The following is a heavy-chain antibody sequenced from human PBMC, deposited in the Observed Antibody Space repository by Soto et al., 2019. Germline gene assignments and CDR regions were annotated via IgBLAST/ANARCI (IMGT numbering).Heavy chain of an antibody. CDR1: GGTFSSYT. CDR3: ATRGVYSSSAADY. Sequence: SVKVSCKASGGTFSSYTISWVRQAPGQGLEWMGRIIPILGIANYAQKFQGRVTITADKSTSTAYMELSSLRSEGTAVYYCATRGVYSSSAADYWGQGTLVTVSS. V-gene: IGHV1-69*02. CDR2: IIPILGIA. J-gene: IGHJ4*02. D-gene: IGHD6-6*01.